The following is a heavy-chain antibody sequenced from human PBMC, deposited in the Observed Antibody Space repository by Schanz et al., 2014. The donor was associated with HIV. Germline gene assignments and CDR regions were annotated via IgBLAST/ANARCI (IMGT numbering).Heavy chain of an antibody. J-gene: IGHJ5*02. V-gene: IGHV3-9*01. D-gene: IGHD6-19*01. CDR3: VKDSGTLVSGARWFDP. CDR2: INWNSGSR. Sequence: EVQLVESGGALVQPGRSLRLSCAASGFTFDDYAMHWVRQAPGKGLEWVSSINWNSGSRGYADSVKGRFTISRDNDNDSLYLQMNSLRVEDTALYYCVKDSGTLVSGARWFDPWGQGTQVTVSS. CDR1: GFTFDDYA.